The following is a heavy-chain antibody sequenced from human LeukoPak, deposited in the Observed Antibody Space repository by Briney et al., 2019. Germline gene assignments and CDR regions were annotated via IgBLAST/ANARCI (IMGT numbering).Heavy chain of an antibody. Sequence: GGSLRLSCAASGFTFSSYSMNWVRQAPGKGLEWVSSISSSSSYIYYADSVKGRFTISRDNSKNTLYLQMNSLRAEDTAVYYCAKVRAWLADAFDIWGQGTMVTVSS. V-gene: IGHV3-21*01. J-gene: IGHJ3*02. CDR2: ISSSSSYI. D-gene: IGHD6-19*01. CDR3: AKVRAWLADAFDI. CDR1: GFTFSSYS.